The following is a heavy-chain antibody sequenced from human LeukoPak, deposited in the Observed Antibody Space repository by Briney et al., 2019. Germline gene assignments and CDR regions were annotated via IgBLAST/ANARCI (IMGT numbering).Heavy chain of an antibody. CDR2: ISYDGSNK. J-gene: IGHJ6*02. V-gene: IGHV3-30-3*01. D-gene: IGHD6-19*01. CDR3: ARVRSSGWTEYYYYGMDV. Sequence: PGRSLRLSCAASGFTFSSYAMHWVRQAPGKGLEWVAVISYDGSNKYYADSVKGRFTISRDNSKNTLYLRMNSLRAEDTAVYYCARVRSSGWTEYYYYGMDVWGQGTTVTVSS. CDR1: GFTFSSYA.